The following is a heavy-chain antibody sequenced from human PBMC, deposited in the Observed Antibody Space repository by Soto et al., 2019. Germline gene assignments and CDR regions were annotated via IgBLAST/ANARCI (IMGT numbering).Heavy chain of an antibody. CDR2: IIPIFGTA. CDR1: GGTFGSYA. D-gene: IGHD6-13*01. V-gene: IGHV1-69*13. Sequence: SVKVSCKASGGTFGSYAISWGRQAPGQRLEWMGGIIPIFGTANYAQKFQGRVTITADESTSTAYMELSSLRSEDTAVYYCARALGPYSSCWSRYYYNGMDVWGQGTTVTVS. J-gene: IGHJ6*02. CDR3: ARALGPYSSCWSRYYYNGMDV.